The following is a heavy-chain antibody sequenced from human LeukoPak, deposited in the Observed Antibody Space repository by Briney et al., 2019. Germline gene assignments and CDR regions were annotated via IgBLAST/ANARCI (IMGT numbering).Heavy chain of an antibody. V-gene: IGHV3-20*04. D-gene: IGHD3-22*01. CDR1: GSTFADYG. CDR3: ARGSYYYDSSGYYYDY. Sequence: GKSLKTSCASSGSTFADYGMSWVRHAPAKGPEWGSGIIWNGGSTAYADSVKGRFTISRDNAKNSLYLQMISLGDEDTALCYCARGSYYYDSSGYYYDYWGQGTLVTVSS. CDR2: IIWNGGST. J-gene: IGHJ4*02.